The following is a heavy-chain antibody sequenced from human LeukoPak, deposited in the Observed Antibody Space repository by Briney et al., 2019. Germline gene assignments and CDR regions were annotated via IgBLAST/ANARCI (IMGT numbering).Heavy chain of an antibody. CDR2: MNPNSGNT. D-gene: IGHD3-9*01. CDR1: GGTFSSYA. CDR3: ARDYTILDAFDI. V-gene: IGHV1-8*03. Sequence: ASVKVSCKASGGTFSSYAISWVRQAPGQGLEWRGWMNPNSGNTGYAQKFQGRVTITRNTSISTAYMELSSLRSEDTAVYYCARDYTILDAFDIWGQGTMVTVSS. J-gene: IGHJ3*02.